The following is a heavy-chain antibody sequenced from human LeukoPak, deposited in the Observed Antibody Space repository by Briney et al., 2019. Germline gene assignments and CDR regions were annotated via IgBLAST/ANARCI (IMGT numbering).Heavy chain of an antibody. CDR1: GGSISSYY. Sequence: SETLSLTCTVSGGSISSYYWSWIRQPPGKGLEWIGYIYYSGSTNYNPSLKSRVTISVDTSKNQFSLKLSSVTAADTAVYYCARHPPLPDAPGYYYYYGMDVWGKGPTVTVPS. J-gene: IGHJ6*04. CDR2: IYYSGST. V-gene: IGHV4-59*08. D-gene: IGHD2-2*01. CDR3: ARHPPLPDAPGYYYYYGMDV.